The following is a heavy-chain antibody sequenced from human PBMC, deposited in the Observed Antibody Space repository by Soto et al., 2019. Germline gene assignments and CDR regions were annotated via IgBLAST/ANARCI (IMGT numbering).Heavy chain of an antibody. J-gene: IGHJ4*02. CDR2: IIPIFGRA. CDR3: ATARGGKRGYSYGPEY. D-gene: IGHD5-18*01. CDR1: GGTFSSYA. V-gene: IGHV1-69*01. Sequence: QVQLVQSGAEVKKPGSSVKVSCKASGGTFSSYAISCVRQSPGQGLEWMGGIIPIFGRANYAQKLQGRVTITADESTRKAYMELSSLRSENTAVYYCATARGGKRGYSYGPEYWCQGTLVTASS.